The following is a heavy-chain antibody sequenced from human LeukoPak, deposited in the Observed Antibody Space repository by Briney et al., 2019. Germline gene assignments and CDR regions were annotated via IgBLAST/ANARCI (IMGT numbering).Heavy chain of an antibody. CDR3: AATSVAALYYFDY. CDR1: GASVSSGDYF. Sequence: KTSETLSLTCTVSGASVSSGDYFWSWVRQPAGKGLEWIGYIYYSGSTNYNPSLKSRVTISVDTSKNQFSLKLSSVTAADTAVYYCAATSVAALYYFDYWGQGTLVTVSS. D-gene: IGHD6-19*01. J-gene: IGHJ4*02. V-gene: IGHV4-61*10. CDR2: IYYSGST.